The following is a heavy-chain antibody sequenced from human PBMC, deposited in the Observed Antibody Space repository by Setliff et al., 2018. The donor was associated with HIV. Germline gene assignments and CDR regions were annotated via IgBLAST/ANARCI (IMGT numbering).Heavy chain of an antibody. V-gene: IGHV4-39*07. CDR2: IYYSGNT. J-gene: IGHJ5*02. CDR1: GGSISNSRYY. CDR3: ARGRGAWFEGSWFDP. D-gene: IGHD6-19*01. Sequence: SETLSLTCTVSGGSISNSRYYWSWIRQPPGKGLEWIGSIYYSGNTYYDPSLASRVAISLDRSKNQFSLKLDSVTAADTALYFCARGRGAWFEGSWFDPWGQGILVTVSS.